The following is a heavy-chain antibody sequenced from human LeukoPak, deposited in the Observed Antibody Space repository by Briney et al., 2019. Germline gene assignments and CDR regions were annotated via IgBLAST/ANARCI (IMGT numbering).Heavy chain of an antibody. D-gene: IGHD2-2*01. J-gene: IGHJ4*02. V-gene: IGHV1-18*01. Sequence: ASVKVSCKASGYTFTSYGISWVRQAPGQGLEWMGWISAYNGNTKYAQKLQGRVTMTTDTSTSTAYMELRSLRSDDTAVYYCARERLRGYCSSTGCKPYYFDYWGQGTLVTVSS. CDR3: ARERLRGYCSSTGCKPYYFDY. CDR1: GYTFTSYG. CDR2: ISAYNGNT.